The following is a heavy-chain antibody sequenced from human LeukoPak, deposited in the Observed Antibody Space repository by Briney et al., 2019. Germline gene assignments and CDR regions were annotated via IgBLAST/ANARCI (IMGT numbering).Heavy chain of an antibody. Sequence: VASVKVSCKASGGTFSSYAISWVRQAPGQGLEWMGGIIPISGTANYAQKFQGRVTITADESTSTAYMELSSLRSEDTAVYYCASSRLYSSSWYYFDYWGQGTLVTVSS. CDR2: IIPISGTA. J-gene: IGHJ4*02. V-gene: IGHV1-69*01. D-gene: IGHD6-13*01. CDR1: GGTFSSYA. CDR3: ASSRLYSSSWYYFDY.